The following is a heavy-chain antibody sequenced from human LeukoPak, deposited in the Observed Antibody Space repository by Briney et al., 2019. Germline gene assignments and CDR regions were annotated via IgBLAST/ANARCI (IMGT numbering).Heavy chain of an antibody. CDR2: ISYDGSNK. CDR3: ARDSIQQQLVLEDRGYPYYFEH. V-gene: IGHV3-30*03. J-gene: IGHJ4*02. CDR1: GFTFSSYV. Sequence: PGGSLRLSCAASGFTFSSYVMHWVRQAPGKGLEWVAVISYDGSNKYYADSVKGRFTISRDNAKNSLYLQMNSLRAEDTAVYYCARDSIQQQLVLEDRGYPYYFEHWGQGTLVTVSS. D-gene: IGHD6-13*01.